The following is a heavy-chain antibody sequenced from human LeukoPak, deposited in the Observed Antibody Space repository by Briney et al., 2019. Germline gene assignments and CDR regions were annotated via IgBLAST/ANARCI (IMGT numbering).Heavy chain of an antibody. V-gene: IGHV4-59*12. D-gene: IGHD2-2*03. CDR2: IYHSGST. Sequence: SETLSLTCTVSGGSISSYYWSWIRQPPGKGLEWIGYIYHSGSTYYNPSLKSRVTISVDRSKNQFSLKLSSVTAADTAVYYCARGTRVDIPPSEYFDYWGQGTLVTVSS. CDR3: ARGTRVDIPPSEYFDY. J-gene: IGHJ4*02. CDR1: GGSISSYY.